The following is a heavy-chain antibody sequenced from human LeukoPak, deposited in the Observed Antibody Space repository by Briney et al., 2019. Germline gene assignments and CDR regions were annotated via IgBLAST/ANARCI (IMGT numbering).Heavy chain of an antibody. CDR1: GFTFSDSF. V-gene: IGHV3-11*04. D-gene: IGHD4-17*01. CDR2: INGSGSNL. CDR3: ARRDYDSYFDY. Sequence: PGGSLRLSCAASGFTFSDSFMSWIRQAPGKGLEWLAYINGSGSNLYYADAVRGRFIISRDNAKNSLYLQMNSLRAEDTAVYFCARRDYDSYFDYWGQGALVTVSS. J-gene: IGHJ4*02.